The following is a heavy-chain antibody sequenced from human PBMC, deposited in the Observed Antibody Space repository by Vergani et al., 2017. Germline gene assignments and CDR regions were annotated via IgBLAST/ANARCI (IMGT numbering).Heavy chain of an antibody. CDR3: ARVGIYCSSTSCYYGDWVYYYYYMDV. CDR2: ISAYKGNT. CDR1: GYTFTSYG. J-gene: IGHJ6*03. Sequence: QVQLVQSGAEVKKPGASVKVSCKASGYTFTSYGISWVRQAPGQGLEWMGWISAYKGNTNYAQKLQGRVTMTTDTSTSTAYMELRSLRSDDPAVYYCARVGIYCSSTSCYYGDWVYYYYYMDVWGKGTTVTVSS. D-gene: IGHD2-2*01. V-gene: IGHV1-18*01.